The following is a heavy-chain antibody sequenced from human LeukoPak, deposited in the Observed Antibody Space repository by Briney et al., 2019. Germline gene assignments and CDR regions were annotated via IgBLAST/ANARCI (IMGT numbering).Heavy chain of an antibody. CDR3: ARHERDYGGNSSDY. V-gene: IGHV4-39*01. CDR1: GGSISSSSYY. J-gene: IGHJ4*02. D-gene: IGHD4-23*01. CDR2: IYYSGST. Sequence: SETLSLTCTVSGGSISSSSYYWGWIRQPPGKGLEWIGSIYYSGSTYYNPSLKSRVTISVDTSKNQFSLKLSSVTAADTAVYYYARHERDYGGNSSDYWGQGTLVTVSS.